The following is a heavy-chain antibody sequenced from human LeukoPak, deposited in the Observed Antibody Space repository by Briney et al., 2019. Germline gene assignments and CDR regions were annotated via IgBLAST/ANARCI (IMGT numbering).Heavy chain of an antibody. V-gene: IGHV4-30-4*08. J-gene: IGHJ4*02. CDR1: GGSISSGDYY. Sequence: PSETLSLTCTVSGGSISSGDYYWSWIRQPPGKGLEWIGYIYSSGSTYYNPSLKSRVTISVDTSKNQFSLKLSSVTAADTAVYYCARVSYYDSSGYSGFDYWGQGTLVTVSS. CDR3: ARVSYYDSSGYSGFDY. D-gene: IGHD3-22*01. CDR2: IYSSGST.